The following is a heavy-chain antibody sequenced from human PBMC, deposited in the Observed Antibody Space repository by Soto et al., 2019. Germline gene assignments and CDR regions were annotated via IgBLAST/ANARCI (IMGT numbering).Heavy chain of an antibody. J-gene: IGHJ3*02. V-gene: IGHV3-7*01. CDR1: GFTFSNYW. CDR3: ARFRFVGTEYDAFDI. Sequence: EVQLVESGGGLVQPGGSLRLSCAASGFTFSNYWMSWVRQAPGKGLEWVANIKQDGSEKYYVDSVKGRFTISRDNAKNSLYLQMNSLSAGDTALYLCARFRFVGTEYDAFDIWGQGTMVTVSS. CDR2: IKQDGSEK. D-gene: IGHD6-13*01.